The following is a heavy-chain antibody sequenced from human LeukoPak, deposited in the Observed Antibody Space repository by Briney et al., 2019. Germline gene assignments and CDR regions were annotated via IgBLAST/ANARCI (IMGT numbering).Heavy chain of an antibody. CDR1: GYTFTGYY. CDR3: ASGYSSSSWANYYYYGMDV. CDR2: INPNSGGT. D-gene: IGHD6-13*01. J-gene: IGHJ6*02. V-gene: IGHV1-2*02. Sequence: ASVKVSCKASGYTFTGYYMHWVRQAPGQGLEWMGWINPNSGGTNYAQKFQGRDTMTRDTSISTAYMELSRLRSDDTAVYYCASGYSSSSWANYYYYGMDVWGQGTTVTVSS.